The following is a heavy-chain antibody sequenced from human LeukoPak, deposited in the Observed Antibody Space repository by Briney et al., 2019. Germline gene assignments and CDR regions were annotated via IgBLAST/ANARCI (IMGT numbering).Heavy chain of an antibody. CDR2: MHPTGGST. V-gene: IGHV1-46*01. CDR3: ARDDFDTAMVYNYFDP. CDR1: GYTFSGHY. Sequence: GASVKLSFKASGYTFSGHYIHWVRQAPGQGREWMGVMHPTGGSTNYAQRFEGRVTMTRDTSTSTVYMDLRSLTSEDTAVYYCARDDFDTAMVYNYFDPWGQGTLVTVSS. J-gene: IGHJ5*02. D-gene: IGHD5-18*01.